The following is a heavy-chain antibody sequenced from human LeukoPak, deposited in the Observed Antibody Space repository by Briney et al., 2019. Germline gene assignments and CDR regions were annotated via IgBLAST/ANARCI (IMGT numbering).Heavy chain of an antibody. CDR3: ARVYGDSTFDY. Sequence: LETLSLTCTVSGGSMTSYYWSWIRQPPGKGLEWIGSIYYSGSSNYKSSLKSRVSISVDTSKNQFSLKLNSVTAADTALYHCARVYGDSTFDYWGQGIRVTVSS. CDR1: GGSMTSYY. J-gene: IGHJ4*02. V-gene: IGHV4-59*08. D-gene: IGHD4-17*01. CDR2: IYYSGSS.